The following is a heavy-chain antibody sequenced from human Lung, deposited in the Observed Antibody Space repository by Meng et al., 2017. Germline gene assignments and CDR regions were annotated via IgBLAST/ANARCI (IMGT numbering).Heavy chain of an antibody. CDR1: GFYFGNAW. Sequence: GGSLRLSCAASGFYFGNAWMSWVRQAPGKGPEWVGRIKSNTDGGTTDYAAPVTGRFTISRDDSTNTLYIQLNRLKIDDTALYYCTWYDKDVSDYWGQGTLVTVSS. J-gene: IGHJ4*02. CDR3: TWYDKDVSDY. V-gene: IGHV3-15*01. D-gene: IGHD3-9*01. CDR2: IKSNTDGGTT.